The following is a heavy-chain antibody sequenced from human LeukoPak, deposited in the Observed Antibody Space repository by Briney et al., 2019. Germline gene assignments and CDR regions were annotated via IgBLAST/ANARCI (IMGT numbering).Heavy chain of an antibody. Sequence: GGSLRLSCAASGFTFSNYAMTWVRQAPGKGLEWVSTISGTGGFTTSTYYADSVKGRFAISRDNSKNTLYLQMNSVRVEDTAVYYCARDPVLGAPDYLDYWGRGTLVTVSS. J-gene: IGHJ4*02. CDR2: ISGTGGFTTST. CDR3: ARDPVLGAPDYLDY. V-gene: IGHV3-23*01. D-gene: IGHD1-26*01. CDR1: GFTFSNYA.